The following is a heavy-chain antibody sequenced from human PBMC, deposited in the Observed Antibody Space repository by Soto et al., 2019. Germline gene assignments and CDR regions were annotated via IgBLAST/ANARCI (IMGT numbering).Heavy chain of an antibody. D-gene: IGHD2-21*01. CDR2: IYYSGST. CDR1: GCSISSYY. J-gene: IGHJ6*03. Sequence: SETLSLTCTVAGCSISSYYWSWIRQPPGKGLEWIGYIYYSGSTNYNPSLKSRVTISVDTSKNQFSLKLSSVTAADTAVYYCARGLVNPYCGGDCYDYYYYYYMDVWGKGTTVTVSS. V-gene: IGHV4-59*01. CDR3: ARGLVNPYCGGDCYDYYYYYYMDV.